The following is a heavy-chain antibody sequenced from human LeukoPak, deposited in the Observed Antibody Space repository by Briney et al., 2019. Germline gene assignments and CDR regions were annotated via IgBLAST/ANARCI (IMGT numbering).Heavy chain of an antibody. CDR3: AREYDSSSWAPFYYYGMDV. CDR1: GGTFSSYA. CDR2: IIPILGIA. J-gene: IGHJ6*02. D-gene: IGHD6-13*01. Sequence: SVKVPCKASGGTFSSYAISWVRQAPGQGLEWMGRIIPILGIANYAQKFQGRVTITADKSTSTAYMELSSLRSEDTAVYYCAREYDSSSWAPFYYYGMDVWGQGTTVTVSS. V-gene: IGHV1-69*04.